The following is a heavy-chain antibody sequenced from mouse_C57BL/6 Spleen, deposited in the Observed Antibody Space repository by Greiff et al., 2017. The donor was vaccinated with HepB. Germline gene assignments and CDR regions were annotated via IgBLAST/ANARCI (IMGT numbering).Heavy chain of an antibody. V-gene: IGHV10-3*01. CDR3: VRGMAYYSNYDAMDY. CDR2: IRSKSSNYAT. Sequence: EVQLVESGGGLVQPKGSLKLSCAASGFTFNTYAMHWVRQAPGKGLEWVARIRSKSSNYATYYADSVKDRFTISRDDSQSMLYLQMNNLKTETTDKYDCVRGMAYYSNYDAMDYWGKGTSVTVSS. D-gene: IGHD2-5*01. CDR1: GFTFNTYA. J-gene: IGHJ4*01.